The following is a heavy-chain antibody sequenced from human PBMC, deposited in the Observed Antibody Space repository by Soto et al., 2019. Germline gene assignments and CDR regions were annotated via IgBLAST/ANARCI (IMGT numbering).Heavy chain of an antibody. CDR2: ITPIFGTA. D-gene: IGHD3-3*01. V-gene: IGHV1-69*13. CDR1: GGTFSSYA. J-gene: IGHJ6*02. Sequence: SVKVSCKASGGTFSSYAFSWVRQAPGQGLEWMGGITPIFGTANYAQKFQGRVTITADESTSTAYMELSSLRSEDTAVYYCARVRYDFWSGYYYYYGMDVWGQGTTVTVSS. CDR3: ARVRYDFWSGYYYYYGMDV.